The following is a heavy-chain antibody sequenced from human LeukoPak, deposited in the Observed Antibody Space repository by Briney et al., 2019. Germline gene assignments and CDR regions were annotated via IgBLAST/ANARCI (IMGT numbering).Heavy chain of an antibody. CDR2: IIPIFGTA. CDR3: AREHLVLVPAVPGLGNYMDV. Sequence: GASVKVSSKASGGTFSSYAISWVRQAAGRGLEWMGGIIPIFGTANYAQKFQGRVTITTDESTSTAYMELSSLRSEDTAVYYCAREHLVLVPAVPGLGNYMDVWGKGTTVTVSS. V-gene: IGHV1-69*05. CDR1: GGTFSSYA. D-gene: IGHD2-2*01. J-gene: IGHJ6*03.